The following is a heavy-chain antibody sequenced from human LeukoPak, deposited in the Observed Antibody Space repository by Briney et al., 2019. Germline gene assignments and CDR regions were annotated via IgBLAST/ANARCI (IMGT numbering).Heavy chain of an antibody. V-gene: IGHV1-2*06. CDR1: GYSFTDNY. D-gene: IGHD2-2*01. CDR2: INPKTGGT. CDR3: ARDGPGYCSPTSCSDNWFDP. Sequence: ASVKVSCKASGYSFTDNYIHWARQAPGQGPEWMGRINPKTGGTNYAQKFQGRVTMTTDTSVSTAYMELSRLRSDDTAVYICARDGPGYCSPTSCSDNWFDPWGQGTLVTVSS. J-gene: IGHJ5*02.